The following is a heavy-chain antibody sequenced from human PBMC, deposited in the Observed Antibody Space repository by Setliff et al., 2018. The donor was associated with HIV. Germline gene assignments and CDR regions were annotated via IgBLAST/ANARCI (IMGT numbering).Heavy chain of an antibody. Sequence: SETLSLTCAVYGGSFSGNYWNWIRQPPGKGLEWIGEINHSANTNYSPSLKSRVTISVDTSKNQFSLKLNSVTAADTAVYFCAREVDKRQDSDAFDIWGPGTMVTVSS. D-gene: IGHD2-15*01. V-gene: IGHV4-34*01. CDR1: GGSFSGNY. CDR2: INHSANT. CDR3: AREVDKRQDSDAFDI. J-gene: IGHJ3*02.